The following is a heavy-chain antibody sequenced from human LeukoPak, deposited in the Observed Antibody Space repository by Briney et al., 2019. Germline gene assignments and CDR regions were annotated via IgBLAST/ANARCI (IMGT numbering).Heavy chain of an antibody. CDR3: ARDNGLHGDYVY. Sequence: PGGSLRLSCAASGFSFVNHWMSWVRQAPGKGLEWLANIKQDGSETYYLDSVKGRFTVSRDNAKNSLYLQMNSLRAEDTAVYYCARDNGLHGDYVYWGQGTLVTVSS. CDR1: GFSFVNHW. J-gene: IGHJ4*02. CDR2: IKQDGSET. D-gene: IGHD4-17*01. V-gene: IGHV3-7*01.